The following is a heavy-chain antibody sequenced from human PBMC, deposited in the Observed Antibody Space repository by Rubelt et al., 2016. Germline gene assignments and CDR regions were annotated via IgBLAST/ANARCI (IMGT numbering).Heavy chain of an antibody. D-gene: IGHD1-26*01. CDR2: IYYSGST. J-gene: IGHJ4*02. Sequence: QVQLQQWGAGLLKPSETLSLTCAVYGGSFSGYYWSWIRQPPGKGLEWIGSIYYSGSTYHNLSLKSRVAIFVDTAKSQLSLKRSSVTAADTAVFYCARGVEGATSPVWGQGTLVTVSS. CDR3: ARGVEGATSPV. V-gene: IGHV4-34*01. CDR1: GGSFSGYY.